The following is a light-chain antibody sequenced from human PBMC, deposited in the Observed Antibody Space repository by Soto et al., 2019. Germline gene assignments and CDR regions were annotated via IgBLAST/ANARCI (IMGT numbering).Light chain of an antibody. V-gene: IGKV1-5*03. CDR3: QQYHSYPLT. CDR1: QSISAW. J-gene: IGKJ5*01. CDR2: KAS. Sequence: DIQMTQSPSTLSASVGERVTITCRASQSISAWLAWYQQKPGKAPKLLIYKASNVESGEPSRFSGSGSGTEFTRTISSLQPDDFATYYCQQYHSYPLTFGQGTRLEIK.